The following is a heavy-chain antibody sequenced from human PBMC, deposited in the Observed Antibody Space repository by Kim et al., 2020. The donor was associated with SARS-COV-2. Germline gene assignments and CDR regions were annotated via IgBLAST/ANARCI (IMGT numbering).Heavy chain of an antibody. D-gene: IGHD5-12*01. CDR3: ATPDIVATGNWFDP. Sequence: ASVKVSCKVSGYTLTELSMHWVRQAPGKGLEWMGGFDPEDGETIYAQKFQGRVTMTEDTSTDTAYMELSSLRSEDTAVYYCATPDIVATGNWFDPWGQGTLVTVSS. CDR2: FDPEDGET. V-gene: IGHV1-24*01. CDR1: GYTLTELS. J-gene: IGHJ5*02.